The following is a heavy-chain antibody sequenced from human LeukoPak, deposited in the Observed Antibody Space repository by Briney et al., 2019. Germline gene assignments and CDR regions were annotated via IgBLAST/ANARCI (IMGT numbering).Heavy chain of an antibody. CDR1: GGTFSSYA. D-gene: IGHD3-22*01. V-gene: IGHV1-69*13. CDR2: IIPIFGTA. CDR3: ARGYYYDSSGFYFDY. J-gene: IGHJ4*02. Sequence: SSVKVSCKASGGTFSSYAISWVRQAPGQGRERMGGIIPIFGTANYAQKFQGRVTITADESTSTAYMELSSLRSEDTAVYYCARGYYYDSSGFYFDYWGQGTLVTVSS.